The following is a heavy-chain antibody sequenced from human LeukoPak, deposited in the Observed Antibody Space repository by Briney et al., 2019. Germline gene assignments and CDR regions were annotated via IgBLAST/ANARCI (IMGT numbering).Heavy chain of an antibody. CDR2: IYYSGGT. V-gene: IGHV4-30-4*01. CDR1: GGSISSGDYY. Sequence: SQTLSLTCTVSGGSISSGDYYWSWIRQPPGKGLEWIGYIYYSGGTYYNPSLKSRVIISVDTSKNQFSLKLSSVTAADTAVYYCARDSYGSGSYWLFDYWGQGTLVTVSS. J-gene: IGHJ4*02. D-gene: IGHD3-10*01. CDR3: ARDSYGSGSYWLFDY.